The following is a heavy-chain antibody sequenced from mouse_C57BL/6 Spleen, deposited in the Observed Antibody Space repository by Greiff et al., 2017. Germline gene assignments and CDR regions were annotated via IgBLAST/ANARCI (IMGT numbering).Heavy chain of an antibody. CDR3: ARTAYYSKGFDY. D-gene: IGHD2-5*01. CDR2: IDPEGGDT. J-gene: IGHJ3*01. Sequence: EVQLQQSGAELVKPGASVKLSCTASGFNFKDYYMSWVQQRPDKSLEWIGRIDPEGGDTKYAQKVQGRATITADTAYNTAYLQLSSLTSEDTAVYYCARTAYYSKGFDYWGQGTLVTVSA. V-gene: IGHV14-2*01. CDR1: GFNFKDYY.